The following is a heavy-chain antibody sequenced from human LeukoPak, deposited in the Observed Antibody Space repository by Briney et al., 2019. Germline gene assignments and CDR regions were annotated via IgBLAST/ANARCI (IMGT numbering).Heavy chain of an antibody. CDR3: ARDLGAAARGGTYVFDI. CDR1: GGSFSGYY. Sequence: SETLSLTCAVYGGSFSGYYWSWIRQPPGKGLEWLGYIYDSGTTDYNPSLKSRVTMSVDTSKNQFSLKLSSVTAADTAVYYCARDLGAAARGGTYVFDIWGQGTVVTVSS. J-gene: IGHJ3*02. CDR2: IYDSGTT. D-gene: IGHD6-13*01. V-gene: IGHV4-34*11.